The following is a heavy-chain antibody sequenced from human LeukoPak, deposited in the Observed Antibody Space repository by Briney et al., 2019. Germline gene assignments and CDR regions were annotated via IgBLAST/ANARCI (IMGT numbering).Heavy chain of an antibody. V-gene: IGHV1-2*02. CDR2: INPNSGGT. CDR1: GYTFTSYD. CDR3: ARGTAMDDFDY. J-gene: IGHJ4*02. Sequence: ASVKVSCKASGYTFTSYDINWVRQATGQGLEWMGWINPNSGGTNYAQKFQGRVTMTRDTSISTAYMELSRLRSDDTAVYYCARGTAMDDFDYWGQGTLVTVSS. D-gene: IGHD5-18*01.